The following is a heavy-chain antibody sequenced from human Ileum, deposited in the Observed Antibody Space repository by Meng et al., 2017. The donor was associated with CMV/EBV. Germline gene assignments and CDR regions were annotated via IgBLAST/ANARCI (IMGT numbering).Heavy chain of an antibody. D-gene: IGHD1-26*01. CDR2: IDDNTGNP. CDR1: GYTFTSNK. V-gene: IGHV7-4-1*02. Sequence: CKTSGYTFTSNKVRWVRQAPGEGPEWTGWIDDNTGNPTYAQGFAGRFSFSLDTSVNTAYLQISSLKAEDTAVYYCARDGLSGSYFDYWGQETLVTSP. J-gene: IGHJ4*02. CDR3: ARDGLSGSYFDY.